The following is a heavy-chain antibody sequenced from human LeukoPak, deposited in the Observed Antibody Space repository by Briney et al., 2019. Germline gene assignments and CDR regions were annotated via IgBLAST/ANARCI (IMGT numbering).Heavy chain of an antibody. V-gene: IGHV3-66*02. CDR3: ARSYDFWSGYYLDY. D-gene: IGHD3-3*01. J-gene: IGHJ4*02. CDR2: IYSGGST. CDR1: GFTVSSNY. Sequence: PGGSLRLSCAASGFTVSSNYMSWVRQAPGKGLEWVSVIYSGGSTYYADSVKGRFTISRDNSKNTLYLQMNSLRAEDTAVYYCARSYDFWSGYYLDYWGQGTLVTVSS.